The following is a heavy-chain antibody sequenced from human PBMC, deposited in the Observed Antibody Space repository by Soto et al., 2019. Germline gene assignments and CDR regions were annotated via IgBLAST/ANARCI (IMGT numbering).Heavy chain of an antibody. J-gene: IGHJ4*02. CDR1: GFTFSSYA. D-gene: IGHD2-15*01. CDR3: AKGGSSYYFDY. V-gene: IGHV3-23*01. Sequence: EVQLLESGGGLVQPGGSLRLSCAASGFTFSSYAMSWVRQAPGKGLEWVSVISSSGGSTYYADSVKGRSTISRDNSKNTLYLQMNSLRAEDTAVYYCAKGGSSYYFDYWGQGTLVTVSS. CDR2: ISSSGGST.